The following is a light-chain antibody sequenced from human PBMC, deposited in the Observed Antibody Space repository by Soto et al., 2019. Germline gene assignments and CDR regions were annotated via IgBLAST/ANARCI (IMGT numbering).Light chain of an antibody. Sequence: DIVLTQSPATLSLSPGESATLSCRASQSVDNNVAWYQQKPGQAPRLLIVGSFARATGIPARFSGSGSGSEFTLTISGLQSEDFTVYYCQQYNDRPPITFGQGTRLEI. V-gene: IGKV3-15*01. CDR1: QSVDNN. CDR3: QQYNDRPPIT. J-gene: IGKJ5*01. CDR2: GSF.